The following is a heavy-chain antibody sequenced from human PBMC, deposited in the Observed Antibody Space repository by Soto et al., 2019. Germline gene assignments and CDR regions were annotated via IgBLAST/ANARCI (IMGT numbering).Heavy chain of an antibody. CDR2: IKSKTDGGTT. J-gene: IGHJ6*02. CDR1: GFTFSNAW. CDR3: TTTPEGSSGWDYYYYGMDV. Sequence: AGGSLRLSCAASGFTFSNAWMNWVRQAPGKGLEWVGRIKSKTDGGTTDYAAPVKGRFTISRDDSKNTLYLQMNSLKTEDTAVYYCTTTPEGSSGWDYYYYGMDVWGQGTTVTVSS. V-gene: IGHV3-15*07. D-gene: IGHD6-19*01.